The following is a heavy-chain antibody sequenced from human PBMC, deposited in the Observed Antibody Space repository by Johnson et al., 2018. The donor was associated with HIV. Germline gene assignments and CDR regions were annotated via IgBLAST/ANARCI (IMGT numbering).Heavy chain of an antibody. D-gene: IGHD1-1*01. CDR2: ISYDGSNT. J-gene: IGHJ3*02. Sequence: QVQLVESGGGVVQPWPSPRLPCAAPVFTFSSHGMHWVRQAPGKGLEWVAVISYDGSNTYYADSVKGRFTISRDNSKNTLYLQMKSLRAEDTAVYYCARDHEAVPGAFDIWGQGTMVTVSS. CDR3: ARDHEAVPGAFDI. V-gene: IGHV3-30*03. CDR1: VFTFSSHG.